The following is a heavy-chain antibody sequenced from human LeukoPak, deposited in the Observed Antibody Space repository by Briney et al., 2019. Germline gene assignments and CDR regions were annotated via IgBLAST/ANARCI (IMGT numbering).Heavy chain of an antibody. CDR1: GFTFTSSA. Sequence: VASVKVSCKTSGFTFTSSAVQWVRQARGQRLEWIGWIVVGSGNTNYAQKFQERVTITRDMSTSTAYMELSSLRSEDTAVYYCAADKIDDSSGHYYGAFDIWGQGTMVTVSS. J-gene: IGHJ3*02. CDR3: AADKIDDSSGHYYGAFDI. D-gene: IGHD3-22*01. V-gene: IGHV1-58*01. CDR2: IVVGSGNT.